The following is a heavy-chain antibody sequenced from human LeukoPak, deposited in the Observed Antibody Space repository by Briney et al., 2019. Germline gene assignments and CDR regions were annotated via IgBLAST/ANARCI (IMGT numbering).Heavy chain of an antibody. J-gene: IGHJ4*02. Sequence: GRSLRLSCAASGFSFNTYGMHWVRQAPGKGLEWVAVIWYDGSEKYYADSVKGRFTISRDNSKNTLFLQMNSLRAEDTAVYYRTRAIYDSSRTDCDYWGQGTLVTVSS. CDR2: IWYDGSEK. CDR3: TRAIYDSSRTDCDY. V-gene: IGHV3-33*03. D-gene: IGHD3-22*01. CDR1: GFSFNTYG.